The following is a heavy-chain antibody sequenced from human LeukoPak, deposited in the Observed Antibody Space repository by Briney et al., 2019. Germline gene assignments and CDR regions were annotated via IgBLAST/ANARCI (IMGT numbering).Heavy chain of an antibody. Sequence: SVKVSCKASGGTFSNYGINWVRQAPGQGLEWMGGIIPLFGTANYVQKFQDRVTFTADKSTSTAYMELSSLRSDDTAVYYCARGDIVVVTAAFDIWGQGTMVTVSS. CDR2: IIPLFGTA. J-gene: IGHJ3*02. CDR3: ARGDIVVVTAAFDI. CDR1: GGTFSNYG. D-gene: IGHD2-21*02. V-gene: IGHV1-69*06.